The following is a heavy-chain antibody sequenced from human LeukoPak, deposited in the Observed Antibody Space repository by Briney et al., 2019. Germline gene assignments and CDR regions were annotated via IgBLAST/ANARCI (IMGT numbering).Heavy chain of an antibody. V-gene: IGHV3-21*01. CDR2: ISSSSSYI. CDR3: ARDVVVGATSRGGN. D-gene: IGHD1-26*01. J-gene: IGHJ4*02. Sequence: GGSLRLSWAASGFTFSSYSMNWVRQAPGKGLEWVSSISSSSSYIYYADSVKGRFTISRDNAKNSLYLQMNSLRAEDTAVYYCARDVVVGATSRGGNWGQGTLVTVSS. CDR1: GFTFSSYS.